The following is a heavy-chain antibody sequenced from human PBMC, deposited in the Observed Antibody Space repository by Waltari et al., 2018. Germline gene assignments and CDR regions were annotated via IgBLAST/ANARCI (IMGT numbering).Heavy chain of an antibody. D-gene: IGHD3-9*01. V-gene: IGHV3-23*01. Sequence: VQLLESGGGLVQPGGSLRLSCAASGLTSRTFPMSWARQAPGKGREWVRDISGSGDITRYADSVKGRFTISRDNSRNTLFLQMNSLRAEDTAVYHCASDDEEHWPFDLDYWGQGIPVTVSS. CDR3: ASDDEEHWPFDLDY. CDR2: ISGSGDIT. CDR1: GLTSRTFP. J-gene: IGHJ4*02.